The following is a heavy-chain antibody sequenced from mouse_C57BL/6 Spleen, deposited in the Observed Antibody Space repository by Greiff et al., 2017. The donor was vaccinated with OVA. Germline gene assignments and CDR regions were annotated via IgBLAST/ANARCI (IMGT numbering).Heavy chain of an antibody. V-gene: IGHV1-50*01. J-gene: IGHJ2*01. Sequence: VQLQQPGAELVKPGASVKLSCKASGYTFTSYWMQWVKQRPGQGLEWIGEIDPSDSYTNYNQKFKGKATLTVDTSSSTAYMQLSSLTSEDSAVYYCASNYVGYWGQGTTLTVSS. CDR1: GYTFTSYW. CDR3: ASNYVGY. CDR2: IDPSDSYT.